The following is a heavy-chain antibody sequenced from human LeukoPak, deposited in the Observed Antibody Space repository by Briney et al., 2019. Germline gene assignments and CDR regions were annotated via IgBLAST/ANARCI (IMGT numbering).Heavy chain of an antibody. Sequence: SETLSLTCTVSGDSISSSSYYWGWIRQPPGKGLEWIGSIYYSGSTYYNPSLKSRVTISVDTSKNQFSLKLSSVTAADTAVYYCARHRAYYYYMDVWGKGTTVTVSS. J-gene: IGHJ6*03. CDR1: GDSISSSSYY. CDR2: IYYSGST. V-gene: IGHV4-39*01. CDR3: ARHRAYYYYMDV.